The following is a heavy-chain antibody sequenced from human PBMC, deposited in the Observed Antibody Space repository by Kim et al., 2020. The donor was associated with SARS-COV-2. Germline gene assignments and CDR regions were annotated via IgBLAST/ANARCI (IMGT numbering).Heavy chain of an antibody. Sequence: GGSLRLSCAASGFTFSSHGMHWVRQAPGKGLEWVAVIWYDGSNKYYADSVKGRFTISRDNSKNTLYLQMNSLRAEDTAVYYCARTDSREGYDYLDYWGQGTLGTVSS. CDR3: ARTDSREGYDYLDY. CDR1: GFTFSSHG. CDR2: IWYDGSNK. V-gene: IGHV3-33*01. D-gene: IGHD5-12*01. J-gene: IGHJ4*02.